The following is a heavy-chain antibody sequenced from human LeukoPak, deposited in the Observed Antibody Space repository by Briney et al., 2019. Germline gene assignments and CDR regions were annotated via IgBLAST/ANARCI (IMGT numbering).Heavy chain of an antibody. Sequence: SETLSLTCTVSGGSITTSSYYWGWIRQPPGKGLEWIGTMYYTWSTYYNPSLKSRVTISGDTSKNQFSLKLSSVTAADTAVYYCARASADYYYMDVWGKGTTVTVSS. CDR3: ARASADYYYMDV. CDR2: MYYTWST. V-gene: IGHV4-39*07. J-gene: IGHJ6*03. CDR1: GGSITTSSYY.